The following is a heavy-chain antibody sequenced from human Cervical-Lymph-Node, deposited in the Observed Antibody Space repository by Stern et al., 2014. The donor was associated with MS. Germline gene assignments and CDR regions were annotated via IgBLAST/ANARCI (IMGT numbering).Heavy chain of an antibody. Sequence: VQLVDSGAEVKKPGASVKVSCKASGYTFTGYYMHWGRQAPGQGLEWMGRINPNSGGTNYAQKFQGRVTMTRDTSISTAYMELSRLRSDDTAVYYCARDPVPLYYYDSSGFRNWFDPWGQGTLVTVSS. CDR2: INPNSGGT. D-gene: IGHD3-22*01. J-gene: IGHJ5*02. CDR1: GYTFTGYY. V-gene: IGHV1-2*06. CDR3: ARDPVPLYYYDSSGFRNWFDP.